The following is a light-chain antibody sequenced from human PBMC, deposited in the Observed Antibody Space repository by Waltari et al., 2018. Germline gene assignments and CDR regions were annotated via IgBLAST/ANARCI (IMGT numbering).Light chain of an antibody. Sequence: DIQMTQSPSSLSASLGDRVTITCRASQGISNSLAWYQQKAGKAPKLLLSGAARLESGVASRFSGSGSGTHYPLTISSLQPEDFATYYCQQYYTMWTFGQGTKVEVK. V-gene: IGKV1-NL1*01. CDR3: QQYYTMWT. J-gene: IGKJ1*01. CDR2: GAA. CDR1: QGISNS.